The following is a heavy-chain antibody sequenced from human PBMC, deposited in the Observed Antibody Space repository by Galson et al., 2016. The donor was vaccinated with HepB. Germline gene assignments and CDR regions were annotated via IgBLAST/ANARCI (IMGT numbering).Heavy chain of an antibody. Sequence: LRLSCAASGFTFSGYTMNWVRQAPGKGLEWVSSISSTSSYIYYADSVKGRFTISRDNAKNSLYLQMNSLRAEDTAVYYCARDHLYYYDSSGYYEAWGQGTLVTVSS. CDR1: GFTFSGYT. D-gene: IGHD3-22*01. CDR3: ARDHLYYYDSSGYYEA. J-gene: IGHJ5*02. CDR2: ISSTSSYI. V-gene: IGHV3-21*01.